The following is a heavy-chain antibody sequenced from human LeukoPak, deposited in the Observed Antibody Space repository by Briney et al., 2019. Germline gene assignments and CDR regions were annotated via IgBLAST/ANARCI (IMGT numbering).Heavy chain of an antibody. CDR1: GYTFTAYY. CDR3: ARGSGNYCFDY. Sequence: ASVKVSCKASGYTFTAYYMHWVRQAPGQGLEWMGWINPNSGDTNYAQKFQGRVTMTRDTSISTAYMELSRLRSDDAAVYYCARGSGNYCFDYWGQGTLVSVSS. J-gene: IGHJ4*02. CDR2: INPNSGDT. V-gene: IGHV1-2*02. D-gene: IGHD1-14*01.